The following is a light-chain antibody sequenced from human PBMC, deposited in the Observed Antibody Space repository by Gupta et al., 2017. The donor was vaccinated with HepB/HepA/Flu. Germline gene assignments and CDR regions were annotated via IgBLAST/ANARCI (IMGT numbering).Light chain of an antibody. J-gene: IGKJ1*01. CDR2: KAS. Sequence: DIQMTQSPSTLSASVGDRVTITCRASQSISSWLAWYQQKPGKAPKLLIYKASRVESGVPSRFSGSGSGTEFTLTISSRQPEDSATYYCQHENSSSRTFGQGTKVEIK. CDR3: QHENSSSRT. V-gene: IGKV1-5*03. CDR1: QSISSW.